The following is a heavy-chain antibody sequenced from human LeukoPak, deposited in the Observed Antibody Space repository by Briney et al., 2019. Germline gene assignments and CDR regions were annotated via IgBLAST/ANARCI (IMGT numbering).Heavy chain of an antibody. D-gene: IGHD4-17*01. CDR1: GGSISSGSYY. V-gene: IGHV4-61*02. Sequence: SETLSLTCTVSGGSISSGSYYWSWIRQPAGKGLERIGRIYTSGSTNYNPSLKSRVTISVDTSKNQFSLKLSSVTAADTAVYYCARASSEYGDYVSWFDPWGQGTLVTVSS. J-gene: IGHJ5*02. CDR3: ARASSEYGDYVSWFDP. CDR2: IYTSGST.